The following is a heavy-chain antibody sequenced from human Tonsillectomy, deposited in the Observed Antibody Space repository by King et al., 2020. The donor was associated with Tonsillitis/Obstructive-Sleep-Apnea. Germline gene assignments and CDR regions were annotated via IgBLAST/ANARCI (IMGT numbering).Heavy chain of an antibody. CDR2: IWYDGSNK. CDR3: ASLYGSGSYYNVDY. Sequence: QLVQSGGGVVQPGRSLRLSCAASGFTFSSYGMHWVRQAPGKGLEWVAVIWYDGSNKDYADSVKGRFTISRDNSKNTLYLQMNSLRAEDTAVYFCASLYGSGSYYNVDYWGQGTLVTVSS. J-gene: IGHJ4*02. CDR1: GFTFSSYG. D-gene: IGHD3-10*01. V-gene: IGHV3-33*01.